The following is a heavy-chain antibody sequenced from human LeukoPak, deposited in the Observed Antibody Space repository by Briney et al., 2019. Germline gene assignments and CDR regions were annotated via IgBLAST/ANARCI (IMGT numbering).Heavy chain of an antibody. CDR1: GGSISSGSYY. D-gene: IGHD1-26*01. Sequence: SQTLSLTCTVSGGSISSGSYYWSWIRQPAGKGLEWIGRIYTSGSTNYNPSLKSRVTISVDTFKNQFSLKLSSVTAADTAVYYCAGSYRYAFDIWGQGTMVTVSS. CDR3: AGSYRYAFDI. CDR2: IYTSGST. J-gene: IGHJ3*02. V-gene: IGHV4-61*02.